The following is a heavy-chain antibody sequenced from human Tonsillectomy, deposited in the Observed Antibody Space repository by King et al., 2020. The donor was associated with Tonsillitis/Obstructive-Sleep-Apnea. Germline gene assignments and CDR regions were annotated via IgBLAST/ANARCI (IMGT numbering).Heavy chain of an antibody. CDR1: GYSFSSYW. CDR2: MDPTDSYS. CDR3: ARLSCSSTSFYYYCDMDV. Sequence: VQLVESGAEVKKPGESLRISCKGSGYSFSSYWISWVRQMPGKGLEWMGRMDPTDSYSNYSPSFQGHVTMSADKSIGTAFLQWSSLKASDTAMYYCARLSCSSTSFYYYCDMDVWGPGTTVTVSS. V-gene: IGHV5-10-1*03. D-gene: IGHD2-2*01. J-gene: IGHJ6*02.